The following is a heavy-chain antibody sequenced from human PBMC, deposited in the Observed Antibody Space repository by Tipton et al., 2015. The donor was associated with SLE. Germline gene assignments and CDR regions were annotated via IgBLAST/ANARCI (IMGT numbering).Heavy chain of an antibody. J-gene: IGHJ3*02. CDR2: ISAYNGNT. Sequence: QSGAEVKKPGDSVKVSCKASGYTFTSYGISWVRQAPGQGLEWMGWISAYNGNTNYAQKLQGRVTMTTDKSTSTAYMELRSLRSDDTAVYYCARGRGRYGIAALAFDIWGQGTMVTVSS. CDR1: GYTFTSYG. V-gene: IGHV1-18*01. D-gene: IGHD6-13*01. CDR3: ARGRGRYGIAALAFDI.